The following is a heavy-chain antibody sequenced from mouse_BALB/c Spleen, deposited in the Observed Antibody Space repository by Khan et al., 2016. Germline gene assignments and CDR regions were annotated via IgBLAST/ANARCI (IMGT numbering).Heavy chain of an antibody. CDR1: GYTFTTYT. D-gene: IGHD2-1*01. J-gene: IGHJ2*01. CDR3: ARSYGNYVYFAY. CDR2: INASRGYT. V-gene: IGHV1-4*01. Sequence: VQLQQSGAELARPGASVKMSCKASGYTFTTYTMHWVKQRPGQGLEWIGYINASRGYTNYNQKFKDKVTLTADKSCRTAYMQLSSLTSEDSAVYYCARSYGNYVYFAYWGQGTTLTVSS.